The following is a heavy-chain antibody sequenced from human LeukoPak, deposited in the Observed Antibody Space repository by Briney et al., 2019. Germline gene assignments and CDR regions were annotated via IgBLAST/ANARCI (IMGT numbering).Heavy chain of an antibody. CDR2: IYYSGST. CDR1: GGSIGSSSYY. J-gene: IGHJ4*02. Sequence: SETLSLTCTVSGGSIGSSSYYWGWIRQPPGKGLEWIGSIYYSGSTYYNPSLKSRVTISVDTSKNQFSLKLSSVTAADTAVYYCARVYYYDSSGFDRRTYYFDYWGQGTLVTVSS. D-gene: IGHD3-22*01. V-gene: IGHV4-39*01. CDR3: ARVYYYDSSGFDRRTYYFDY.